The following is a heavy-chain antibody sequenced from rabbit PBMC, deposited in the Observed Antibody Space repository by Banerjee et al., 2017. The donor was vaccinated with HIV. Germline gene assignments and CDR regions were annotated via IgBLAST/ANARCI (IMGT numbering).Heavy chain of an antibody. J-gene: IGHJ6*01. CDR1: GFSFSRYG. D-gene: IGHD2-1*01. Sequence: QEQLVESGGGLVQPGGSLKLTCTASGFSFSRYGVNWVRQAPGKGLEWIARIDTGSSGKTYYASWAKGRSTTSKTSSTTVTLQMTSLTAADTATYFCAGVGLGDDDVGWGYNLWGPGTLVTVS. CDR2: IDTGSSGKT. CDR3: AGVGLGDDDVGWGYNL. V-gene: IGHV1S45*01.